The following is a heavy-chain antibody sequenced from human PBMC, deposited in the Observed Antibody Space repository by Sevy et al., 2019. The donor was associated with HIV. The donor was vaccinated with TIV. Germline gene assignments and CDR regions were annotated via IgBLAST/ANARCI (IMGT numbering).Heavy chain of an antibody. CDR3: GGGGRDDYVWGSYRRSGERQPSYYYYYYMDV. Sequence: GGSLRLSCAASGFTFSSYAMHWVRQAPGKGLEWVAVISYDGSNKYYADSVKGRFTISRDNSKNTLYLQMNSLRAEETAVYYGGGGGRDDYVWGSYRRSGERQPSYYYYYYMDVWGKGTTVTVSS. CDR1: GFTFSSYA. V-gene: IGHV3-30-3*01. D-gene: IGHD3-16*02. CDR2: ISYDGSNK. J-gene: IGHJ6*03.